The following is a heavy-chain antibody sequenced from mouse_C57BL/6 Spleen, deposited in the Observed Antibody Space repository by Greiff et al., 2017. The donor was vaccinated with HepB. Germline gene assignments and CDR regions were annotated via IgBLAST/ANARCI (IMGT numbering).Heavy chain of an antibody. Sequence: DVQLVESEGGLVQPGRSMKLSCTASGFTFSDYYMAWVRQVPERGLEWVANINYDGSSTYYLDSLKSRFIISRDNAKNILYLQMSSLKSEDTATYYCARESDGPFDYWGQGTTLTVSS. CDR2: INYDGSST. V-gene: IGHV5-16*01. CDR1: GFTFSDYY. D-gene: IGHD2-3*01. J-gene: IGHJ2*01. CDR3: ARESDGPFDY.